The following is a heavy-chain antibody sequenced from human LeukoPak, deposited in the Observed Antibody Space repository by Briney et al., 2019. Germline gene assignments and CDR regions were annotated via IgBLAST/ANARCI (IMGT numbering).Heavy chain of an antibody. J-gene: IGHJ6*03. CDR3: ARDPWTSSHNMDV. CDR1: GFTFSSYG. D-gene: IGHD2-2*01. CDR2: ISYDGSNK. Sequence: GRSLRLSCAASGFTFSSYGMHWVRQAPGKGLEWVAVISYDGSNKYYADSVKGRFTISRNNAKNSLYLQMNSLRAEDTALYYCARDPWTSSHNMDVWGKGTTVTVYS. V-gene: IGHV3-30*03.